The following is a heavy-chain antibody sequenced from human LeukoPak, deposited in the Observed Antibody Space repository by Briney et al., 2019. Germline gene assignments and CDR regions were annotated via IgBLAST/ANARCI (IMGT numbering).Heavy chain of an antibody. D-gene: IGHD6-19*01. CDR2: INPNSGGT. V-gene: IGHV1-2*04. Sequence: ASVKVSCKASGYTFTGYYMHWVRQAPGQGLEWMGWINPNSGGTNYAQKFQGWVTMTRDTSISTAYMELSRLRSDDTAVYYCARGRRDPGAGAGVDYYYFYMDVWGKGTTVTVSS. J-gene: IGHJ6*03. CDR3: ARGRRDPGAGAGVDYYYFYMDV. CDR1: GYTFTGYY.